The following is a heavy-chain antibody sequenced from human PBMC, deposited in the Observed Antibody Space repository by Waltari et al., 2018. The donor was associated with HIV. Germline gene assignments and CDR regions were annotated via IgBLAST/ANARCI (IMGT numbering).Heavy chain of an antibody. Sequence: EVQLVQSGAEVKKPGESLKISCKGSGYSFTSYWVGWVRQMPGKGLEWMGIIYPGDSDTRYSPSFQGQVTISADKSISTAYLQWSSLKASDTAMYYCASYSSRVGSYYYYGMDVWGQGTTVTVSS. J-gene: IGHJ6*02. D-gene: IGHD1-26*01. CDR3: ASYSSRVGSYYYYGMDV. CDR2: IYPGDSDT. V-gene: IGHV5-51*03. CDR1: GYSFTSYW.